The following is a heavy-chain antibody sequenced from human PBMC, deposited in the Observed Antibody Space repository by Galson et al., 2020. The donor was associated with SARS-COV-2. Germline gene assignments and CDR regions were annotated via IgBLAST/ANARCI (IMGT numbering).Heavy chain of an antibody. V-gene: IGHV3-33*01. CDR2: IWYAGSNK. D-gene: IGHD1-26*01. Sequence: QAGGPLRLSCAASGFTFSSYGMPWVRQAPGKGLEWVAVIWYAGSNKYYADSVKGRFTISRDNSKNTLYLQMNSLRAEDTAVYYCARDIGIVGATELDAFDIWGQGTMVTVAS. CDR1: GFTFSSYG. J-gene: IGHJ3*02. CDR3: ARDIGIVGATELDAFDI.